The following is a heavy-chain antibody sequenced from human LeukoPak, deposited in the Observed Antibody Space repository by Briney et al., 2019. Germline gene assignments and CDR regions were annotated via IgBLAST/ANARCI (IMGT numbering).Heavy chain of an antibody. J-gene: IGHJ4*02. CDR3: AKEGGIYDILTGSNDY. Sequence: PGGSLRLSCGASGFIFINYAMTWVRQAPGKGLEWVAVIWYDGSNKYYADSVKGRFTISRDNSKNTLYLQMNSLRAEDTAVYYCAKEGGIYDILTGSNDYWGQGTLVTVSS. V-gene: IGHV3-33*06. CDR1: GFIFINYA. D-gene: IGHD3-9*01. CDR2: IWYDGSNK.